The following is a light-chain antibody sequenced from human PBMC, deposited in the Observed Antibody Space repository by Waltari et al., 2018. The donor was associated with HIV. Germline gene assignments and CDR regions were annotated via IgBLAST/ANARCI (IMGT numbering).Light chain of an antibody. CDR1: SSNIATNT. Sequence: QSVLTQPPSSSGPPGQRVTISCSGSSSNIATNTVHWYQPLPRTAPKLLLYSNNQRPSGVPDRFPASKSGTSASLAISGLRSEDEAEYYCAAWDENLNGLFGGGTKLTVL. CDR3: AAWDENLNGL. V-gene: IGLV1-44*01. CDR2: SNN. J-gene: IGLJ3*02.